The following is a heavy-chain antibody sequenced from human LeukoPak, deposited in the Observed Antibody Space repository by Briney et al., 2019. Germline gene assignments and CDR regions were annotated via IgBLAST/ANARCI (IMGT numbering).Heavy chain of an antibody. CDR1: GFTFSSYS. V-gene: IGHV3-48*02. Sequence: GGSLRLSCAASGFTFSSYSMNWVRQAPGKGLERVSYISSSSSTIYYADSVKGRFTISRDNAKNSLYLQMNSLRDEDTAVYYCSSGSYYYFDYWGQGTLVTVSS. CDR3: SSGSYYYFDY. CDR2: ISSSSSTI. D-gene: IGHD1-26*01. J-gene: IGHJ4*02.